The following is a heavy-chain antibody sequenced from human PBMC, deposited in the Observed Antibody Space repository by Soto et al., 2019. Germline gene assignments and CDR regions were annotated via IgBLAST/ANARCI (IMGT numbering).Heavy chain of an antibody. CDR3: AKDSTWVSGSDSRGDFDY. J-gene: IGHJ4*02. CDR1: GFTFSSYA. D-gene: IGHD1-26*01. Sequence: EVQLLESGGGLVQPGGSLRLSCAASGFTFSSYAMSWVRQAPGKGLEWVSGISASGGSTYYADSVKGRFTISSDKSKNTLYLQMNSLRAEDTAEYYCAKDSTWVSGSDSRGDFDYWGQGTLVTVSS. V-gene: IGHV3-23*01. CDR2: ISASGGST.